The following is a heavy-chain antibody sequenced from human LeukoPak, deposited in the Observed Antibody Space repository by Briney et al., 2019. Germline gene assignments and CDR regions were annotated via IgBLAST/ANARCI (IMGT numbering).Heavy chain of an antibody. J-gene: IGHJ6*03. D-gene: IGHD2-15*01. CDR1: GYTLTELS. V-gene: IGHV1-24*01. CDR2: FDPEDGET. CDR3: ARDGYRCSGGSCYEGPVAYYYYYMDV. Sequence: GASVKISCKVSGYTLTELSMHWVREAPGKGLEWMGGFDPEDGETIYAQKFQGRVTMTEDTSTDTAYMELSRLRSDDTAVYYCARDGYRCSGGSCYEGPVAYYYYYMDVWGKGTTVTISS.